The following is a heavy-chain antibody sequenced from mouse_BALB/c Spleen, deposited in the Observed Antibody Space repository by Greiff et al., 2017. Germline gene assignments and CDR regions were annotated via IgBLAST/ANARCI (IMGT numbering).Heavy chain of an antibody. V-gene: IGHV5-17*02. J-gene: IGHJ3*01. CDR3: ARGDWVAY. Sequence: EVQLVESGGGLVQPGGSRKLSCAASGFTFSSFGMHWVRQAPEKGLEWVAYISSGSSTIYYADTVKGRFTISRDNPKNTLFLQMTSLRSEDTAMYYCARGDWVAYWGQGTLVTVSA. CDR1: GFTFSSFG. CDR2: ISSGSSTI.